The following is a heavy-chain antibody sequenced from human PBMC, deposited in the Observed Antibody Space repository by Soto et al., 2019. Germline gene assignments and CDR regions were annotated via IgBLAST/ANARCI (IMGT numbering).Heavy chain of an antibody. CDR3: ARLGPYGSESYSFRYNRFDP. V-gene: IGHV4-59*01. CDR2: IYYSGST. CDR1: GGSLSSYY. D-gene: IGHD3-10*01. Sequence: SETLSLTCVVSGGSLSSYYWSWIRQPPGKGLEWIGYIYYSGSTNYNPSLKSRVTISVDTSKDQFSLKLSSVTAADTAMYYCARLGPYGSESYSFRYNRFDPWGQGTQVTVSS. J-gene: IGHJ5*02.